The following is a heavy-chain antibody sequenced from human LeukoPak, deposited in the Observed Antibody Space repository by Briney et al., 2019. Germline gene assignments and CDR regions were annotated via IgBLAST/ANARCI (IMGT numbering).Heavy chain of an antibody. V-gene: IGHV3-7*01. CDR3: ARDVSSGWYEGHAFDI. CDR2: IREDGSEK. CDR1: GFTFSSYA. D-gene: IGHD6-19*01. Sequence: PGGSLRLSCAASGFTFSSYAMTWVRQAPGKGLEWVASIREDGSEKTPVDSVKGRFTISRDNAKNSLYLQMDSLRAEDTAVYYCARDVSSGWYEGHAFDIWGQGTMATVSS. J-gene: IGHJ3*02.